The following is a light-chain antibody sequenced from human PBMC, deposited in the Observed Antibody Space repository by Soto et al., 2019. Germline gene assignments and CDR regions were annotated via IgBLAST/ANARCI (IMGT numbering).Light chain of an antibody. V-gene: IGLV2-14*01. J-gene: IGLJ2*01. CDR3: RSYTTSNTLL. Sequence: QSALTQPASVSGSPGQSITISCTGTSGDIGGYNYVSWYQQHPGKAPKLMIYDGSDRPSGVSTRFSGSKSGNTASLTISGLRAEDEADYYCRSYTTSNTLLFGGGTKLTVL. CDR2: DGS. CDR1: SGDIGGYNY.